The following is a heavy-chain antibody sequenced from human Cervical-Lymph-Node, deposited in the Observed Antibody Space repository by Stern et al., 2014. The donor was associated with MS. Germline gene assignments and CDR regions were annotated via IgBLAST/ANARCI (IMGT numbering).Heavy chain of an antibody. Sequence: VQLLESGAEVKKPGASVKVSCKASGYTFTSYYMHWVRQAPGQGLEWMGIINPSGGSTSYAQKFQGRVTMTRDTSTSTVYMELSSLRSEDTAVYYCARDSLGKRYYYYYGMDVWGQGTTVTVSS. CDR3: ARDSLGKRYYYYYGMDV. J-gene: IGHJ6*02. V-gene: IGHV1-46*03. CDR2: INPSGGST. CDR1: GYTFTSYY.